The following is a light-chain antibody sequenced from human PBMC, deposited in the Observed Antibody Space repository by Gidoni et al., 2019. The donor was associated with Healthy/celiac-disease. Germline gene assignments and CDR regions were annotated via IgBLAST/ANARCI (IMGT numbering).Light chain of an antibody. CDR2: DNN. CDR3: GTWDISLSAGGV. J-gene: IGLJ3*02. CDR1: SSNIGNNY. Sequence: QSVLTQPPSVSAAPGQQVTISCSGSSSNIGNNYVSWYQQPPGTAPKLLIYDNNKRPSGIPDRFSGSKSGTSATLGITGLQTGDEADYYCGTWDISLSAGGVFGGGTKLTGL. V-gene: IGLV1-51*01.